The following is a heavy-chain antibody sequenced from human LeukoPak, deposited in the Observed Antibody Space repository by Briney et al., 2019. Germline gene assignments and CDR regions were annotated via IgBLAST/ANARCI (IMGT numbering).Heavy chain of an antibody. CDR3: ARNYDILTGYYDY. V-gene: IGHV4-59*08. J-gene: IGHJ4*02. CDR1: GGSISSYY. Sequence: SETLSLTCTVSGGSISSYYWSWIRQPPGKGLEWIGYIYYSGSTNYNPSLKSRVTISVDTSKNQFSLKLSSVTAADTAVYYCARNYDILTGYYDYWGQGTLVTVSS. CDR2: IYYSGST. D-gene: IGHD3-9*01.